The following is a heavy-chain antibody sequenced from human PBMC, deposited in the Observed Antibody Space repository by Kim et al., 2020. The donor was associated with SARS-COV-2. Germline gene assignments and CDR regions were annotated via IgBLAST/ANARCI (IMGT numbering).Heavy chain of an antibody. CDR2: ISSGGGSA. CDR3: AKDRYNEYDAFDI. CDR1: GFTFSSYG. D-gene: IGHD1-1*01. Sequence: VGSLRLSCAASGFTFSSYGMRWVRQAPGKGLEWVSGISSGGGSAYYADSVKGRFSISRDNSKNTVHLQMNSLRAEDTAVYYCAKDRYNEYDAFDIWGQGTMVTVSS. V-gene: IGHV3-23*01. J-gene: IGHJ3*02.